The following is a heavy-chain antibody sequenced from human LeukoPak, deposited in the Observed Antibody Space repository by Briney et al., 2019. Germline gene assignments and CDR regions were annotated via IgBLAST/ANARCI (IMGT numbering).Heavy chain of an antibody. CDR2: IKQDGSEK. CDR3: ARSITIFGVVDDDDAFDI. D-gene: IGHD3-3*01. J-gene: IGHJ3*02. V-gene: IGHV3-7*01. Sequence: GGSLRLSCAASGFTFSYYCMSWVRQAPGKGLEWVANIKQDGSEKYYVDSVKGRFTISRDNAKNSLYLQMNSLRAEDTAVYYCARSITIFGVVDDDDAFDIWGQGTMVTVSS. CDR1: GFTFSYYC.